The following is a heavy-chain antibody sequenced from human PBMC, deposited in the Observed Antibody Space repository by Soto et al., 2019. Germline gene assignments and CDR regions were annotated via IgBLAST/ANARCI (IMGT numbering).Heavy chain of an antibody. D-gene: IGHD3-22*01. CDR3: ARGEGNYYYEYQFEN. CDR1: GYSATSFNYF. CDR2: ISNSGIS. J-gene: IGHJ4*02. Sequence: SDTLSLTCAFSGYSATSFNYFLTCIRQPPGVGLELIGYISNSGISKYNPSLKIRVAMSQDTSKNQFSLNLHSVTAADTAVYFCARGEGNYYYEYQFENWGQRAMVNVSS. V-gene: IGHV4-61*01.